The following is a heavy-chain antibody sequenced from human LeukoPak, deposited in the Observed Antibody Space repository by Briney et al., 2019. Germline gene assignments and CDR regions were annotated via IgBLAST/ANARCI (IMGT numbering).Heavy chain of an antibody. CDR2: ISYDGSNK. V-gene: IGHV3-30*04. CDR1: GLTFSSYA. Sequence: PGRSLRLSCAASGLTFSSYAMHWVRQAPGKGLGWVAVISYDGSNKYYADSVKGRFTISRDNSKNTLYLQMNSLRAEDTAVYYCARSYYEYYYDSSGYYRPYFDYWGQGTLVTVSS. J-gene: IGHJ4*02. CDR3: ARSYYEYYYDSSGYYRPYFDY. D-gene: IGHD3-22*01.